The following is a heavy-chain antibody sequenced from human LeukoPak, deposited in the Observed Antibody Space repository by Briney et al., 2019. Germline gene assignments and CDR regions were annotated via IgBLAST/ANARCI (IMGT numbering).Heavy chain of an antibody. CDR3: LTVLYGRPWNPVGGGGL. J-gene: IGHJ4*02. CDR2: FDPEDGET. D-gene: IGHD1-1*01. CDR1: GYTLTELS. Sequence: ASVKVSCKVSGYTLTELSMHWVRQAPGKGLEWMGGFDPEDGETIYAQKFQGRVTLTEDTSTDTSYLELSSLTSEDTAVYYCLTVLYGRPWNPVGGGGLWGQGTLVTVSS. V-gene: IGHV1-24*01.